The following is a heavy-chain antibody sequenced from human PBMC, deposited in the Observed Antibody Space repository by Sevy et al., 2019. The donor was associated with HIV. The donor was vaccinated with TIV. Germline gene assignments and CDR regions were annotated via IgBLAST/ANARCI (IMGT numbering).Heavy chain of an antibody. CDR2: LYINGNT. CDR3: AGVWYSGGWDHCYCYAMDV. J-gene: IGHJ6*02. V-gene: IGHV4-61*02. D-gene: IGHD6-19*01. CDR1: GGSISSGSYY. Sequence: SETLSLTCTVSGGSISSGSYYWSWIRQSAGKGLEWIGRLYINGNTNYNPSLKRPVTMSEDTSKNQFSLKLSSVTAAVTAVYYCAGVWYSGGWDHCYCYAMDVWGQGITVTVSS.